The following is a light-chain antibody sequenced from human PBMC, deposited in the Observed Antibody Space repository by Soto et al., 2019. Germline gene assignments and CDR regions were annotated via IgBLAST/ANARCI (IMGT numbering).Light chain of an antibody. CDR2: GAS. CDR3: QQYGSKPIT. CDR1: QSVSTY. V-gene: IGKV3-20*01. J-gene: IGKJ5*01. Sequence: EIVLTQSPATLSLSPWERATLSFMASQSVSTYLAWYQQKPGQALRLLIYGASSRATGIPDKFSGSASGTDFTLTISRLAPEDFALYYCQQYGSKPITFGQGTRLEIK.